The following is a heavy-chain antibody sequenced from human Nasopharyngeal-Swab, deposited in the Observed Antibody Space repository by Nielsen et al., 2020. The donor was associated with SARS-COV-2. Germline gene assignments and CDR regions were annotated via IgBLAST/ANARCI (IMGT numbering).Heavy chain of an antibody. D-gene: IGHD2-15*01. Sequence: GGSLRLSCAASGFTFRKYAMQWVRQAQGKGLEWVATVWFDGSNEYYADSVKGRFTISRDNSKSTVDLQMNSLRVEDTAVYYCARPLGYCSGGTCVGTKTFDIWGQGTMVTVSS. V-gene: IGHV3-33*01. J-gene: IGHJ3*02. CDR3: ARPLGYCSGGTCVGTKTFDI. CDR1: GFTFRKYA. CDR2: VWFDGSNE.